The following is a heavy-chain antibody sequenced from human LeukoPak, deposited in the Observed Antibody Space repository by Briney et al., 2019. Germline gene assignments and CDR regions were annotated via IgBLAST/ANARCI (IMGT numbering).Heavy chain of an antibody. CDR3: AHSKHYDYVWGSYRDHYFDY. Sequence: SGPTLVNPTQTLTLTCTFSGFSLSTSGVGVGWIRQPPGKALEWLALISWNDDKRYSPSLKSRLTITKDTSKNQVVLTMTNMDPVDTATYYCAHSKHYDYVWGSYRDHYFDYWGQGTLVTVSS. CDR1: GFSLSTSGVG. V-gene: IGHV2-5*01. D-gene: IGHD3-16*02. CDR2: ISWNDDK. J-gene: IGHJ4*02.